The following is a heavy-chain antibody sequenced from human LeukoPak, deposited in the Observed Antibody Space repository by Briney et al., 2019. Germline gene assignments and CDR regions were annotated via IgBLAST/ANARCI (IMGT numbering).Heavy chain of an antibody. CDR2: IYYTGSV. CDR3: ARAPSGYSGFESKTSFDF. V-gene: IGHV4-59*11. J-gene: IGHJ4*02. Sequence: SDTLSLTCTVSGGSIGGHYWTWIRQPPGKGLEWIGYIYYTGSVNYHPSFKSRVTMSVDTSKNQFSLRLNSVTAADTAVYFCARAPSGYSGFESKTSFDFWGQGTLVTVSS. CDR1: GGSIGGHY. D-gene: IGHD5-12*01.